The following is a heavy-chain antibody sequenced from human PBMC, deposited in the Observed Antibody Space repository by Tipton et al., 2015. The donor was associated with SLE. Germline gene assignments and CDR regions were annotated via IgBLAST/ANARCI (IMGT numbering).Heavy chain of an antibody. Sequence: TLSLTCTVSGGSISGHYLSWIRQPPGKGLEWIGYIYYSGSTNYNPSLKSRVTISVDTSKNHFSLKLSSVTAADTAVYYCAREGGYDWGDFDYWGQGTLVTVSS. D-gene: IGHD5-12*01. CDR1: GGSISGHY. CDR3: AREGGYDWGDFDY. V-gene: IGHV4-59*11. J-gene: IGHJ4*02. CDR2: IYYSGST.